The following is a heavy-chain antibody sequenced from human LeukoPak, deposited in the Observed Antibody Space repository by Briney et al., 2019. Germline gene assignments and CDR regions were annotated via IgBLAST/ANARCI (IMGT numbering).Heavy chain of an antibody. J-gene: IGHJ4*02. CDR3: ATVWGGSSGGFDY. CDR1: GYGLTVLS. Sequence: ASVKVSCKVSGYGLTVLSNHCVRQAPGKWLEWIGGIGPEGRETLYAQNLQGRVTMTEDTSTDTAYMALSSLRSEDTAVYYCATVWGGSSGGFDYWGQGTLVTVSS. V-gene: IGHV1-24*01. CDR2: IGPEGRET. D-gene: IGHD2-15*01.